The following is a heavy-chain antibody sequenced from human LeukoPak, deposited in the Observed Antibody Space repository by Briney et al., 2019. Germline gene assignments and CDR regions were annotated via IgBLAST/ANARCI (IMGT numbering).Heavy chain of an antibody. V-gene: IGHV3-66*02. J-gene: IGHJ4*02. D-gene: IGHD1-26*01. CDR2: KHSGHST. CDR3: ARSWDARLTFDY. Sequence: GESLRLYCAAHRYIVSYNYMTAGRQAPGKVQEWVSVKHSGHSTYYADSGKGRLTVSRDNSKNTVNLQMNDLRAEDTAVYYCARSWDARLTFDYWGQGTLVTVSS. CDR1: RYIVSYNY.